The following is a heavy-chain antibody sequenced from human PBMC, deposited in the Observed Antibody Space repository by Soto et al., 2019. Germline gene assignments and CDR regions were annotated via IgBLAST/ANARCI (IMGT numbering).Heavy chain of an antibody. J-gene: IGHJ6*03. CDR3: ARGGAGYYYGSGSPDYYYYYMDV. CDR1: GYTFTSYG. Sequence: ASVKVSCKASGYTFTSYGIRWVRQAPGQGLEWMGWISAYNGNTNYAQKLQGRVTMTTDTSTSTAYMELRSLRSDDTAVYYCARGGAGYYYGSGSPDYYYYYMDVWGKGTTVTVSS. D-gene: IGHD3-10*01. CDR2: ISAYNGNT. V-gene: IGHV1-18*01.